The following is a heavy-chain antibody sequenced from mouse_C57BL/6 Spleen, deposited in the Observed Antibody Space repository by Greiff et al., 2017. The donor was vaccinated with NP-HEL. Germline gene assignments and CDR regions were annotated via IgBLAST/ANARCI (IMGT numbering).Heavy chain of an antibody. J-gene: IGHJ1*03. D-gene: IGHD2-4*01. CDR1: GYTFTDYN. V-gene: IGHV1-22*01. CDR2: INPNNGGT. CDR3: ASDYEYDVDFDV. Sequence: EVQLVESGPELVKPGASVKMSCKASGYTFTDYNMHWVKQSHGKSLEWIGYINPNNGGTSYNQKFKGKATLTVNKSSSTAYMELRSLTSEDSAVYYCASDYEYDVDFDVWGTGTTVTVSS.